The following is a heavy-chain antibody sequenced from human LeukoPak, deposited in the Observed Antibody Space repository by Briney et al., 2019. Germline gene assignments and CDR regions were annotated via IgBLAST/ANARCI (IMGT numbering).Heavy chain of an antibody. CDR1: GFTFSIYG. CDR2: IWFDGSNK. CDR3: ARANYGSGSNYYYGLDV. V-gene: IGHV3-33*01. J-gene: IGHJ6*02. D-gene: IGHD3-10*01. Sequence: GGSLRLSCGASGFTFSIYGMHWVRQAPGKGPEWVAVIWFDGSNKYHADSVKGRFTISRDNSKNTLYLQINSLRAEDTAVYYCARANYGSGSNYYYGLDVWGQGTTVTVSS.